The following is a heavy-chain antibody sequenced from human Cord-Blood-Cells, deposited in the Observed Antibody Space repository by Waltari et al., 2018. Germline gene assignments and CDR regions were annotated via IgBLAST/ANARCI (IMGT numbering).Heavy chain of an antibody. J-gene: IGHJ4*02. Sequence: QVQLVESGGGVVQPGRSLRLSCAASGFTFRSYGIPWVRQPTGKGLEWVAVIWYDGSNKYYADSVKGRFTISRDNSKNTLYLQMNSLRAEDTAMYYCAKDLGRKAGSYYRGFDYWGQGTLVTVSS. V-gene: IGHV3-30*18. CDR1: GFTFRSYG. CDR3: AKDLGRKAGSYYRGFDY. D-gene: IGHD3-10*01. CDR2: IWYDGSNK.